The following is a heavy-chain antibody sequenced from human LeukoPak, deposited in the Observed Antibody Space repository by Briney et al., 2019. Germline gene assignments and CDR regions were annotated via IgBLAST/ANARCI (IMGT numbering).Heavy chain of an antibody. V-gene: IGHV4-59*01. D-gene: IGHD6-6*01. CDR2: IYYSGST. J-gene: IGHJ4*02. CDR3: ARESRISSSYYFDY. Sequence: SETLSLTCTVSGGSISSYYWSWIRQPPGKGLEWIGYIYYSGSTNYNPSLKSRVTISVDTSKNQFSLKLSSVTAADTAVYYCARESRISSSYYFDYWGQGPLVTVSS. CDR1: GGSISSYY.